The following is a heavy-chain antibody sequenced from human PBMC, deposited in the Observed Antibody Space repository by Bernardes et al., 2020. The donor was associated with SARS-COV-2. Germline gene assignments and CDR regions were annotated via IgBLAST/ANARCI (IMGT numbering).Heavy chain of an antibody. CDR1: GYTFTGYY. V-gene: IGHV1-2*04. CDR3: ARAGSRGYYYYYGMDV. D-gene: IGHD2-2*01. CDR2: INPNSGGT. J-gene: IGHJ6*02. Sequence: ASVKVSCKASGYTFTGYYMHWVRQAPGQGLEWMGWINPNSGGTNYAQKFQGWVTMTRDTSISTAYMALSRLRSDDTAVYYCARAGSRGYYYYYGMDVWGQGTTVTVSS.